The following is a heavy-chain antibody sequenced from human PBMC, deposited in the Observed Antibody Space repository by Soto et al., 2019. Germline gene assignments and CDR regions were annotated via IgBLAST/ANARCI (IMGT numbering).Heavy chain of an antibody. V-gene: IGHV1-18*01. D-gene: IGHD3-3*01. CDR2: ISAYNGNT. CDR3: AIYYDFWSGPTTYYYMDV. CDR1: GYTFTSYG. J-gene: IGHJ6*03. Sequence: GASVKVSCKASGYTFTSYGISWVRQAPGQGLEWMGWISAYNGNTNYAQKLQGRVTMTTDTSTSTAYMELRSLRSDDTAVFYFAIYYDFWSGPTTYYYMDVWGKGTTVTVSS.